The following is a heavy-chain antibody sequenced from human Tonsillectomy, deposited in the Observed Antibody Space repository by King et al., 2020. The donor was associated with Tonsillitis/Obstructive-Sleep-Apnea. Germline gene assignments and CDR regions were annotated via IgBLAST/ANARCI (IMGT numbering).Heavy chain of an antibody. CDR3: ARDAFDFWSGIGGASYYYMDV. Sequence: VQLVESGGGLVKPGGSLRLSCAASGFTFSSNRMNWVRQAPGKGLEWVSSISSSSSYIYYADSVKGRFTISRDNAKNSLYLQMNSLRAEDTAVYYCARDAFDFWSGIGGASYYYMDVWGKGTTVTVSS. J-gene: IGHJ6*03. V-gene: IGHV3-21*01. CDR1: GFTFSSNR. D-gene: IGHD3-3*01. CDR2: ISSSSSYI.